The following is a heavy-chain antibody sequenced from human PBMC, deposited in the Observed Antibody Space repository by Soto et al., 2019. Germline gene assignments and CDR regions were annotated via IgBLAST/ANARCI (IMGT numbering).Heavy chain of an antibody. Sequence: KPWGSLRLSCSASVFTFSSSSMNWFRQAPGKGLEWVSSISSSSSYIYYADSVKGRFTISRDNAKNSLYLQMNSLRAEDTAVYYCARDLDIVVVPAAIHRYYYYGMDVWGQGTTVTVSS. CDR3: ARDLDIVVVPAAIHRYYYYGMDV. V-gene: IGHV3-21*01. CDR1: VFTFSSSS. CDR2: ISSSSSYI. J-gene: IGHJ6*02. D-gene: IGHD2-2*02.